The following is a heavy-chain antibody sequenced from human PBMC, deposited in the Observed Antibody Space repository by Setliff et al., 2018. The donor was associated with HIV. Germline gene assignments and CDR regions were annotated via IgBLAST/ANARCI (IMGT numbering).Heavy chain of an antibody. Sequence: AAVKVACKASGYTFTSYGISWVRQAPGQGLEWMGWISAYNGNTIYAQKVQGRVTMTTDTSTSTAYMELRSLRSDDTAVYYCARSGPQTTWYFDRSGYSHNYWGQGTLVTVSS. V-gene: IGHV1-18*01. D-gene: IGHD3-22*01. CDR3: ARSGPQTTWYFDRSGYSHNY. J-gene: IGHJ4*02. CDR2: ISAYNGNT. CDR1: GYTFTSYG.